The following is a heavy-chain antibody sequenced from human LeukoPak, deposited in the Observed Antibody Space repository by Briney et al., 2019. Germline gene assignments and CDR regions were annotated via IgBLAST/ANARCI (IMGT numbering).Heavy chain of an antibody. D-gene: IGHD5-12*01. CDR2: INPNSGGT. CDR3: ARSGNSGYDSGGVGDYFDY. CDR1: GYTFTGYY. J-gene: IGHJ4*02. V-gene: IGHV1-2*02. Sequence: ASVKVSCKASGYTFTGYYMHWVRQAPGQGLEWMGWINPNSGGTNYAQKFQGRVTMTRDMSTSTVYMELSSLRSEDTAVYYCARSGNSGYDSGGVGDYFDYWGQGTLVTVSS.